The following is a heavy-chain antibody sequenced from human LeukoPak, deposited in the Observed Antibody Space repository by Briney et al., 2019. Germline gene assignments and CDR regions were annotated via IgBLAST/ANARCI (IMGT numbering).Heavy chain of an antibody. CDR2: ISWNSGSI. V-gene: IGHV3-9*01. Sequence: GGSLRLSCAASGFTFDDYAMHWVRQAPGKGLEWVSGISWNSGSIGYADSVKGRFTISRDNAKNSLCLQMNSLRAEDTALYYCAKGGRGSGVGPEGYFDYWGQGTLVTVSS. J-gene: IGHJ4*02. CDR1: GFTFDDYA. CDR3: AKGGRGSGVGPEGYFDY. D-gene: IGHD1-26*01.